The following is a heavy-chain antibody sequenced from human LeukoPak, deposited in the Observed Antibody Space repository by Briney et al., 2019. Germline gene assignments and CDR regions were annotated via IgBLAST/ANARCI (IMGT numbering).Heavy chain of an antibody. CDR1: GGSFSDYY. CDR2: INHSGST. J-gene: IGHJ4*02. V-gene: IGHV4-34*01. Sequence: SETLSLTCAVYGGSFSDYYWSCIRQPPGKGLEWIGEINHSGSTNYNPSLKSRVTISVDTSKNQFSLKLSSVTAADTAVYYCARGWSDIVVVVAATLPDYWGQGTLVIVSS. CDR3: ARGWSDIVVVVAATLPDY. D-gene: IGHD2-15*01.